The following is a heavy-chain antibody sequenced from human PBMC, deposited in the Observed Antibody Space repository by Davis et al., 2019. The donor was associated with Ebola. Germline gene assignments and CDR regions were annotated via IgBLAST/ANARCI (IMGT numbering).Heavy chain of an antibody. V-gene: IGHV3-49*03. J-gene: IGHJ4*02. D-gene: IGHD3-22*01. CDR2: IRSKAYGGTT. Sequence: PGGSLRLFCTASGFTFGDYAMSWFRQAPGKGLEWVGFIRSKAYGGTTEYAASVKGRFTISRDDSKSIAYLQMNSLKTEDTAVYYCTREWYYYDSSGYYVYYFDYWGQGTLVTVSS. CDR3: TREWYYYDSSGYYVYYFDY. CDR1: GFTFGDYA.